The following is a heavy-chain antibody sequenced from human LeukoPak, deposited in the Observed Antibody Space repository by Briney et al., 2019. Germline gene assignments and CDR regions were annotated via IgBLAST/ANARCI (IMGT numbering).Heavy chain of an antibody. CDR3: EGGSIWLQLDY. CDR2: ISYDGSNK. Sequence: GGSLRLSCAASGFTFNNYGMHWVRQAPGKGLEWVAVISYDGSNKYYADSVKGRFTISRDNSKNTLYLQMNSLSAGDTAVYYCEGGSIWLQLDYWGQGTLVTVSS. V-gene: IGHV3-30*19. D-gene: IGHD5-24*01. J-gene: IGHJ4*02. CDR1: GFTFNNYG.